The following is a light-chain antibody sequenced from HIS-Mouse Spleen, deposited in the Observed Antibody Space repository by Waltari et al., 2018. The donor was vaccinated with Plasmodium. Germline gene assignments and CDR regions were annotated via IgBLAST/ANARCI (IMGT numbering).Light chain of an antibody. Sequence: EIVMTKSHATLSVSPGERATLSCRASQSVSSNLAWYQQKPGQAPRLLIYGASTRATGIPARFSGSGSGTEFTLTISSLQSEDFAVYYCQQYNNWSFTFGPGTKVDIK. V-gene: IGKV3-15*01. J-gene: IGKJ3*01. CDR3: QQYNNWSFT. CDR1: QSVSSN. CDR2: GAS.